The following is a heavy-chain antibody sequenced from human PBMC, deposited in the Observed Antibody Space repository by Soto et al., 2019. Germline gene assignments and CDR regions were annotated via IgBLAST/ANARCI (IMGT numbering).Heavy chain of an antibody. CDR2: ISYDGSNK. Sequence: GGSLRLSCAASGFTFSSYGMHWVRQAPGKGLEWVAVISYDGSNKYYADSVKGRFTISRDNSKNTLYLQMNSLRAEDTAVYYCALLHLGELSLLTDYWGQGTLVTVSS. V-gene: IGHV3-30*03. CDR1: GFTFSSYG. J-gene: IGHJ4*02. D-gene: IGHD3-16*02. CDR3: ALLHLGELSLLTDY.